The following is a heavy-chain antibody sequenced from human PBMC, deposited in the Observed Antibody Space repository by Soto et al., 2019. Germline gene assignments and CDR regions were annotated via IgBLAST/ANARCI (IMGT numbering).Heavy chain of an antibody. J-gene: IGHJ4*02. Sequence: ASVKVSCKASGYTFTSYDINRVRQATGQGLEWMGWMNPNSGNTGYAQKFQGRVTMARNTSISTAYMELSSLRSEDTAVYYCARGDVLMVYAMGFWGQGTLVTVSS. CDR1: GYTFTSYD. V-gene: IGHV1-8*01. D-gene: IGHD2-8*01. CDR2: MNPNSGNT. CDR3: ARGDVLMVYAMGF.